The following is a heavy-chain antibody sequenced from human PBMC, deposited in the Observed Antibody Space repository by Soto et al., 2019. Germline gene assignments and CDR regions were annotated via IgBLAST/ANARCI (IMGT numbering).Heavy chain of an antibody. CDR3: AIVRQGLLLIYPQISHSLAERDFFY. CDR2: ISASNGNT. D-gene: IGHD1-26*01. J-gene: IGHJ4*01. CDR1: GYTFASYG. V-gene: IGHV1-18*01. Sequence: ASGKVSCKASGYTFASYGISWVRQAPGQGPEWMGWISASNGNTNYAQKLQGRVTMTTDTSTSTAYMELRSLRSDDTAVYYCAIVRQGLLLIYPQISHSLAERDFFYW.